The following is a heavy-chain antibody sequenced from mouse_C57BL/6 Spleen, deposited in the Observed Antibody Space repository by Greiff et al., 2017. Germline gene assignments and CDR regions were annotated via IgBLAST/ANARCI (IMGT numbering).Heavy chain of an antibody. D-gene: IGHD1-1*01. J-gene: IGHJ4*01. Sequence: EVQGVESGGGLVQPGGSLSLSCAASGFTFTDYYMSWVRQPPGKALEWLGFIRNKANGYTTEYSASVKGRFNISRDNSQSILYLQMNALRAEDSATYYCARYCSSYNYAMDYWGQGTSVTVSS. CDR2: IRNKANGYTT. CDR1: GFTFTDYY. CDR3: ARYCSSYNYAMDY. V-gene: IGHV7-3*01.